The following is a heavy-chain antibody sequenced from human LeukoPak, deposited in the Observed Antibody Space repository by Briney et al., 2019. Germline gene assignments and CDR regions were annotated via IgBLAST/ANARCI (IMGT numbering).Heavy chain of an antibody. J-gene: IGHJ4*02. Sequence: SETLSLTCAVYGGSFSSYYWSWIRQPPGKGLEWIGEINHSGSTNYNPSLKSRVTISVDTSKNQFSLKLSSVTAADTAVYYCPRSALLWFGESPFDYWGQGTLVTVSS. CDR2: INHSGST. V-gene: IGHV4-34*01. CDR1: GGSFSSYY. D-gene: IGHD3-10*01. CDR3: PRSALLWFGESPFDY.